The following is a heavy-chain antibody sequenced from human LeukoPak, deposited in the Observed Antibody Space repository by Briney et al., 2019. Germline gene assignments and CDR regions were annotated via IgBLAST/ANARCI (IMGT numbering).Heavy chain of an antibody. D-gene: IGHD3-10*01. V-gene: IGHV3-30*03. J-gene: IGHJ1*01. CDR2: ISYDGSNK. Sequence: QPGGSLRLSCAASGFTFRSYGMHWVRQAPGKGLEWVAAISYDGSNKYYADSVKGRFTISRDNSKNTLYLQMNSLRAEDTAVYYCARDMNYYGSGPLFQHWGQGTLVTVSS. CDR3: ARDMNYYGSGPLFQH. CDR1: GFTFRSYG.